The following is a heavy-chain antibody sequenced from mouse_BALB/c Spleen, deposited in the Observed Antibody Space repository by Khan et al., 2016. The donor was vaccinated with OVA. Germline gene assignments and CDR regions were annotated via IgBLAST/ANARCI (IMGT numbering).Heavy chain of an antibody. CDR3: ARDRTDN. CDR1: GYTFSNYW. CDR2: INPSSGNT. V-gene: IGHV1-7*01. J-gene: IGHJ2*01. Sequence: QVQLKQSGAELAKSGASVKMSCKASGYTFSNYWIHWVKQRPGQGLEWIGYINPSSGNTYYNQTFNDKATLTTDKSSSTAYMQLSSLTSEDSTVYYCARDRTDNWGQATTLTVSS.